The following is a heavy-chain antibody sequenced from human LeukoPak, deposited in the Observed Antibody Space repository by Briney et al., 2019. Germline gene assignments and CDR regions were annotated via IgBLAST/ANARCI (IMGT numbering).Heavy chain of an antibody. Sequence: ASVNVSCKASGGTSSNYPFNWVRQAPGQGFEWMGSIIPSFGAPAYAQKFEDRITLTADKSTGTVYMQLGSLRSDDTAFYYCARGSKYYYASGSYSADYWGQGSLVSVSS. CDR3: ARGSKYYYASGSYSADY. CDR2: IIPSFGAP. V-gene: IGHV1-69*06. D-gene: IGHD3-10*01. CDR1: GGTSSNYP. J-gene: IGHJ4*02.